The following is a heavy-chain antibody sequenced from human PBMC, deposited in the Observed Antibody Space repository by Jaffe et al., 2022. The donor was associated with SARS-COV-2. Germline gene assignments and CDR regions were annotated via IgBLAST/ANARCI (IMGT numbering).Heavy chain of an antibody. D-gene: IGHD2-15*01. V-gene: IGHV1-24*01. J-gene: IGHJ6*02. CDR3: STAIGRAATNPMDV. CDR2: FHPPDGET. CDR1: GYTLTELS. Sequence: QVQLVQSGAEVKKPGASVKVSCQVSGYTLTELSMHWVRQAPGKGLEWMGGFHPPDGETIYAQKFHGRVTMTEDTSIETAYMELSSLRSEDTAVYYCSTAIGRAATNPMDVWGQGTTVTVSS.